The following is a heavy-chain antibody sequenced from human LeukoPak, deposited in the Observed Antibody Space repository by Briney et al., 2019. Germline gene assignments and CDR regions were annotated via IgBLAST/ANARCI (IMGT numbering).Heavy chain of an antibody. J-gene: IGHJ4*02. D-gene: IGHD3-10*01. CDR2: LDPTSKYI. CDR1: GFTVSSNY. Sequence: GGSLRLSCAASGFTVSSNYMNWVRQAPGKGLEWVSSLDPTSKYIYSADSLQGRFTISRDNARNSVFLQMNSLRPGDTALYYCVRVSSARGFYFDLWGQGTLVTVSS. CDR3: VRVSSARGFYFDL. V-gene: IGHV3-21*06.